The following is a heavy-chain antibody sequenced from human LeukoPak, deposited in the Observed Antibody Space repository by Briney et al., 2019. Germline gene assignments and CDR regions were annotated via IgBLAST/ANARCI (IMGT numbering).Heavy chain of an antibody. V-gene: IGHV1-46*01. CDR3: ARALWPEPLDY. CDR2: INPSGGST. CDR1: GYTFTIYY. J-gene: IGHJ4*02. D-gene: IGHD2/OR15-2a*01. Sequence: ASVKVSCKASGYTFTIYYMHWVRQAPGQGLEWMGIINPSGGSTSYAQKFQGRVTMTRDTSTSTVYMELSSLRSEDTAVYYCARALWPEPLDYWGQGTLVTVSS.